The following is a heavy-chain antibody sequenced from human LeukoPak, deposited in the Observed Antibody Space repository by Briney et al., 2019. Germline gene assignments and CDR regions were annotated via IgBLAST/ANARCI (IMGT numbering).Heavy chain of an antibody. CDR2: IYYSGST. V-gene: IGHV4-59*01. Sequence: SETLSLTCTVSGGSISSYYWSWIRQPPGKGLEWIGYIYYSGSTNYNPSLKSRVTISVDTSKNQFSLKLSSVTAADTAVYYCARTAGSGSYFYPDYWGQGTLVTASS. CDR3: ARTAGSGSYFYPDY. J-gene: IGHJ4*02. D-gene: IGHD1-26*01. CDR1: GGSISSYY.